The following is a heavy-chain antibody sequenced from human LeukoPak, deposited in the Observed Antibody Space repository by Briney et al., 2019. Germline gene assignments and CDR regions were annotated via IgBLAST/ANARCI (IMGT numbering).Heavy chain of an antibody. D-gene: IGHD3-3*01. CDR3: AKDIPDNDFWSGYPDY. CDR2: IRYDGSNK. V-gene: IGHV3-30*02. J-gene: IGHJ4*02. CDR1: GFTFSSYG. Sequence: GGSLRLSCAASGFTFSSYGMHWVRQAPGKGLEWVAFIRYDGSNKYYADSVKGRFTISRDNSKNPLCLQMNSLRAEDTAVYYCAKDIPDNDFWSGYPDYWGQGTLVTVSS.